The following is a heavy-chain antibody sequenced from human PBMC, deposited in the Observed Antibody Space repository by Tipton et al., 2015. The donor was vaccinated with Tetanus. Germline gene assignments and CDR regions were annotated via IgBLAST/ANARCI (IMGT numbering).Heavy chain of an antibody. CDR2: VLNSGKT. CDR1: NGSINSADYY. V-gene: IGHV4-30-4*01. CDR3: ARLLSFGSGTYGAR. Sequence: TLSLTCTVFNGSINSADYYWSWIRQSPGRGLESIGYVLNSGKTYYHPSLRRRVIISLDRSKSQFSLKLTSVTAADTAVYYCARLLSFGSGTYGARWGQGALVTVSS. D-gene: IGHD3-10*01. J-gene: IGHJ4*02.